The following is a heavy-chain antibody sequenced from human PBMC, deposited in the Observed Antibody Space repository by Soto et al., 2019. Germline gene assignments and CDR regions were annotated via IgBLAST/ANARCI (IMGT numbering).Heavy chain of an antibody. J-gene: IGHJ6*02. CDR2: IKPDGGEK. Sequence: EVQLVESGGGLVQPGGSLRLSCAASGFTFSSYWMTWVRQAPGQGLEWVANIKPDGGEKYYVDSVKGRFTISRDNAKNSLYLQMNSPRAEATAVSYYARHEHYYYGMDVWGQGTTVTVSS. V-gene: IGHV3-7*04. CDR3: ARHEHYYYGMDV. CDR1: GFTFSSYW.